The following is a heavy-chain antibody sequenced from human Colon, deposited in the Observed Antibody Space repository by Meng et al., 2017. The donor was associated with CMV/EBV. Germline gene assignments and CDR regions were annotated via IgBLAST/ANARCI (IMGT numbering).Heavy chain of an antibody. CDR1: GFTFSDYY. J-gene: IGHJ6*02. D-gene: IGHD1-1*01. CDR3: ARIERPGGRYNSYGLDV. Sequence: LKISCAASGFTFSDYYMSWIRQAPGKGLEWISYISSSSNTIHYADSMRGRFTISRDNANNSLYLQVNSLRGEDTAVYYCARIERPGGRYNSYGLDVWGQGTTVTVSS. CDR2: ISSSSNTI. V-gene: IGHV3-11*01.